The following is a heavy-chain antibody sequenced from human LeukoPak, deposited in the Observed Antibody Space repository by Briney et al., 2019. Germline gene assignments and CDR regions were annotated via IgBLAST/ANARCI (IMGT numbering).Heavy chain of an antibody. Sequence: SETLSLTCTVSGGSISSGGYYWGWIRQPPGKGLEWIGYIYHSGSTYYNPSLKSRVTISVDRSKNQFSLKLSSVTAADTAVYYCARDLSWGAAAGTDAFDIWGQGTMVTVSS. J-gene: IGHJ3*02. D-gene: IGHD6-13*01. CDR1: GGSISSGGYY. V-gene: IGHV4-30-2*01. CDR3: ARDLSWGAAAGTDAFDI. CDR2: IYHSGST.